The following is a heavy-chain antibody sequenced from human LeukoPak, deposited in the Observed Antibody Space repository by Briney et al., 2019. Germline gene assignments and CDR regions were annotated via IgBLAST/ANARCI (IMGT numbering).Heavy chain of an antibody. D-gene: IGHD4-17*01. CDR1: GFTFSTYE. CDR3: AREANGDFFDY. Sequence: GGSPRLSCAASGFTFSTYEMNWVRQAPGKGLEWVSYISGTGNTIYYADSVKGRFTISRDNAKNSLYLQMNSLRAEDMALYYCAREANGDFFDYWGQGTLVTVSS. J-gene: IGHJ4*02. V-gene: IGHV3-48*03. CDR2: ISGTGNTI.